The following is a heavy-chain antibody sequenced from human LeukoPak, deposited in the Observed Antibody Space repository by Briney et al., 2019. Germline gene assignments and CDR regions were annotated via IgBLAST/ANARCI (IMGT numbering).Heavy chain of an antibody. CDR2: ISSNGGST. J-gene: IGHJ4*02. V-gene: IGHV3-64*01. Sequence: GGSLRLFCATSGFTFSSYSMHWVRQAPGKGLEYVSAISSNGGSTYYANSVKGRFTISRDNSKNTLYLQMGSLRAENMAVHYCAKDHRRGYSFGYKASPLDYWGQGTLVTVSS. CDR1: GFTFSSYS. D-gene: IGHD5-18*01. CDR3: AKDHRRGYSFGYKASPLDY.